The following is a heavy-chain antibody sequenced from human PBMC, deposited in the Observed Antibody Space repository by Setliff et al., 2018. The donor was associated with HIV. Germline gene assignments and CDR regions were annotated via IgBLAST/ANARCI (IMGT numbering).Heavy chain of an antibody. CDR1: GGPISSYY. CDR3: ARRVLQDSTITSSNWFDS. CDR2: VYASGET. D-gene: IGHD2-2*01. J-gene: IGHJ5*01. V-gene: IGHV4-4*09. Sequence: SETLSLTCTVSGGPISSYYWSWIRQPPGKGLEWIGYVYASGETNYNPSLKSRVTMSTDTSRNQFFLNLNYATAADTAVYFCARRVLQDSTITSSNWFDSWGQGTLVTSPQ.